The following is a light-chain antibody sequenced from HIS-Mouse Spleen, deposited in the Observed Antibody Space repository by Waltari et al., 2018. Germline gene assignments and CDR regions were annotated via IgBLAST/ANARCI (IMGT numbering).Light chain of an antibody. CDR2: CAS. CDR1: QSVLYSSNNKNY. Sequence: DIVMTQSPVSLAVSLGERATINCKSSQSVLYSSNNKNYLALYQQKPGQPPKLLIYCASTRESGVPDRFSGSGSGTDFTLTISSLQAEDVEVYYCQQYYSTPYTFGQGTKLEIK. J-gene: IGKJ2*01. V-gene: IGKV4-1*01. CDR3: QQYYSTPYT.